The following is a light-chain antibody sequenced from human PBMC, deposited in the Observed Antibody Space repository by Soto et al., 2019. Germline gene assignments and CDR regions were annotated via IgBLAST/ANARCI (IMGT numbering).Light chain of an antibody. CDR1: FSDVGSYNL. CDR3: SSYTSSTTPAI. CDR2: EDT. Sequence: QSALTQPASVSGSPGQSITISCTGTFSDVGSYNLVSWYQQHPGKAPKLMIYEDTKRPSGVSNRFSGSKSGNTASLTISGLQAEDEADYYCSSYTSSTTPAIFGGGTKLTVL. J-gene: IGLJ2*01. V-gene: IGLV2-14*02.